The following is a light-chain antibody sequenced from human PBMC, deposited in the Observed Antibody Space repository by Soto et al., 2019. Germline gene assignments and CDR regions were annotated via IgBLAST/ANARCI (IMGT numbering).Light chain of an antibody. CDR3: QQRCDWPLT. Sequence: EIVLTQSPATLSLSPGERATLSCRASQSVSSQLAWYQQKPGQAPRLLIYDASNRATGIPARFSGSGSATDFTLTISSLEPEDFVVYYCQQRCDWPLTFGGGTKVEIK. CDR1: QSVSSQ. J-gene: IGKJ4*01. CDR2: DAS. V-gene: IGKV3-11*01.